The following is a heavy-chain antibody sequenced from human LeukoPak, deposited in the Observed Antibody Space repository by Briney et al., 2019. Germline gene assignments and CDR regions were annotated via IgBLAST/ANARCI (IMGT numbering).Heavy chain of an antibody. CDR3: ARTRFTSIMGEGDY. V-gene: IGHV1-18*01. CDR1: GYTFTSYD. CDR2: VSPYNART. J-gene: IGHJ4*02. D-gene: IGHD1-26*01. Sequence: ASVKVSCKASGYTFTSYDINWVRQAPGQGLEWVGWVSPYNARTQYAEKVQDRVFMTTDTSTTTAYMELRSLTSDDTAVYYCARTRFTSIMGEGDYWGQGTLLTVSS.